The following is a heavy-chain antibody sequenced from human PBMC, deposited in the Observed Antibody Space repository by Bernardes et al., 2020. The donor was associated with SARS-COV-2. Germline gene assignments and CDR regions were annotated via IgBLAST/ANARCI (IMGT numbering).Heavy chain of an antibody. D-gene: IGHD6-19*01. J-gene: IGHJ6*02. CDR2: ISSSSSYI. V-gene: IGHV3-21*01. CDR3: AREEYSSGWYEGSDYYYGMDV. CDR1: GFTFSSYS. Sequence: GGSLRLSRAASGFTFSSYSMNWVRQAPGKGLEWVSSISSSSSYIYYADSVKGRFTISRDNAKNSLYLQMNSLRAEDTAVYYCAREEYSSGWYEGSDYYYGMDVWGQGTTVTVSS.